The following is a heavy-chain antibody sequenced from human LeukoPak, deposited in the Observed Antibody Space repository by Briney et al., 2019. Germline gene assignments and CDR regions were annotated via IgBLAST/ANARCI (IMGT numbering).Heavy chain of an antibody. V-gene: IGHV4-34*01. D-gene: IGHD1-26*01. J-gene: IGHJ4*02. CDR2: INHSGST. Sequence: SETLSLTCAVYGGSFSGYYWSWIRQPPGKGLEWIGEINHSGSTNYNPSLKSRVTISVDTSKNQFSLKLSSVTAADTAVYYCAREKVGATPFWPSTFDYWAREPWSPSPQ. CDR1: GGSFSGYY. CDR3: AREKVGATPFWPSTFDY.